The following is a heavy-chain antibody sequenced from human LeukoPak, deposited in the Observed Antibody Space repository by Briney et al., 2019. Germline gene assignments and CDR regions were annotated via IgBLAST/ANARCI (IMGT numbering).Heavy chain of an antibody. V-gene: IGHV3-7*01. CDR1: GFTFSSYW. CDR2: IKQDGSEK. J-gene: IGHJ4*02. D-gene: IGHD2-2*02. Sequence: PGGSLRLSCAASGFTFSSYWMSWVRQAPGKGLEWVAYIKQDGSEKYYVDSVKGRFTISRDNAKNSLYLQMNSLRAEDTAVYYCASEDIVVVPAAIGVPTIDYWGQGTLVTVSS. CDR3: ASEDIVVVPAAIGVPTIDY.